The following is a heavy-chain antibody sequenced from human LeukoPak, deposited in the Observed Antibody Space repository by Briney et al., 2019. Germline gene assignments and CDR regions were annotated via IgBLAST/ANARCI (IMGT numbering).Heavy chain of an antibody. D-gene: IGHD3-10*01. V-gene: IGHV4-39*01. Sequence: PSETLSLTCTVSGGSISSSKYYWGWIRQPPGKGLEWIGTIFNSGSTHYNPSLKSRVTISVDTSKNQFSLKLTSVTAADTAVYYCARQTGSGLFTLPGGQGTLVTVSS. CDR1: GGSISSSKYY. CDR3: ARQTGSGLFTLP. CDR2: IFNSGST. J-gene: IGHJ4*02.